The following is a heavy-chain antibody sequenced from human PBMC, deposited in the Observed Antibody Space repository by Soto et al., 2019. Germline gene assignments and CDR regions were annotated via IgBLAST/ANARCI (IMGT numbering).Heavy chain of an antibody. V-gene: IGHV4-30-4*01. CDR1: GASISSDNYH. CDR2: TYPTGNT. D-gene: IGHD3-22*01. Sequence: QEHLQESGPGLVKPSQTLSLTCTVFGASISSDNYHWSWIRQPPGKGLEWIGSTYPTGNTYYNPSLKSRVSISLDTSKNQFSLELSFVTAADTAVYYCAGYYDHRGGGGPWGQGTLVTVSP. J-gene: IGHJ5*02. CDR3: AGYYDHRGGGGP.